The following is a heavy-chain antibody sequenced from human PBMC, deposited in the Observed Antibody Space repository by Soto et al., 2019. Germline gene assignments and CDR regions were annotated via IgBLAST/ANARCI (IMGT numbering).Heavy chain of an antibody. CDR3: ARVLQNWGTYRYSFDY. J-gene: IGHJ4*02. D-gene: IGHD3-16*02. Sequence: QVQLQQWGAGLLKPSETLSLTCAVYGGSFSGYYWSWIRQPPGKGLEWIGEINHSGSTNYNPSLKSLVTISVDTSKNQCSLKLSSVTAADTAVYFCARVLQNWGTYRYSFDYWGQGTLVTVSS. V-gene: IGHV4-34*01. CDR1: GGSFSGYY. CDR2: INHSGST.